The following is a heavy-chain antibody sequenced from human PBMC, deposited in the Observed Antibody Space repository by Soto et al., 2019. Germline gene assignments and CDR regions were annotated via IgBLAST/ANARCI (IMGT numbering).Heavy chain of an antibody. CDR3: ARIGRRSFGGVIVSPFDY. Sequence: PSETLSLTCTVSGGSISSSSYYWGWIRQPPGKGLEWIGSIYYSGSTYYNPSLKSRVTISVDTSKNQFSLKLSSVTAADTAVYYCARIGRRSFGGVIVSPFDYWGQGTLVTVS. D-gene: IGHD3-16*02. V-gene: IGHV4-39*01. J-gene: IGHJ4*02. CDR1: GGSISSSSYY. CDR2: IYYSGST.